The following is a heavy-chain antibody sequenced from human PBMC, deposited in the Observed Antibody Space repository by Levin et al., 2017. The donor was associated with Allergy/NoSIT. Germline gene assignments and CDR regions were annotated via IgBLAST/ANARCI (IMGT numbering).Heavy chain of an antibody. Sequence: QRGESLKISCAASGFNLGDFAMHWVRQAPGRGLEWVSGISWNSAMIAYADSVKGRFTITRDNAENSLYLQMHSLTIDDTALYYCTRSKYSSPPSDYWGEGTLVTVS. D-gene: IGHD6-19*01. CDR1: GFNLGDFA. CDR2: ISWNSAMI. V-gene: IGHV3-9*01. J-gene: IGHJ4*02. CDR3: TRSKYSSPPSDY.